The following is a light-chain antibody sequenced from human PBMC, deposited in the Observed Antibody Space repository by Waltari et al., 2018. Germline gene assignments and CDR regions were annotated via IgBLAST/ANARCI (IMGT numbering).Light chain of an antibody. V-gene: IGLV2-14*03. CDR1: SSDVGGYNY. CDR3: SSYTRSSTLGV. J-gene: IGLJ3*02. CDR2: GVS. Sequence: QSALTQPASVSGSPGQSITISCSGTSSDVGGYNYVSWYQQHPGKAPKLMIYGVSKRPSGVSNRFSGSKSGNTASRTISGLQAEDEADYYGSSYTRSSTLGVFGGGTKLTVL.